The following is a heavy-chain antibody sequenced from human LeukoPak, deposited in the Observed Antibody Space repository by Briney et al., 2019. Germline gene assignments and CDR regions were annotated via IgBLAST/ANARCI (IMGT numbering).Heavy chain of an antibody. J-gene: IGHJ5*02. CDR3: ARLTGYSSESWFDP. CDR2: MYHSGST. V-gene: IGHV4-38-2*02. CDR1: GYSISSAYY. D-gene: IGHD3-9*01. Sequence: SETLSLTCSVSGYSISSAYYWGWIRQPPGKGLEWIGTMYHSGSTNYNPSLKSRVTISVDTSKNQFSLKLSSVTAADTAVYYCARLTGYSSESWFDPWGQGTLVTVSS.